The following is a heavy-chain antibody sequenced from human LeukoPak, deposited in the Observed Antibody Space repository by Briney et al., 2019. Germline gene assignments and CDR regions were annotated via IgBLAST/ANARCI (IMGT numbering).Heavy chain of an antibody. CDR2: IGGPLNDI. Sequence: GGSLRLSCAASGFALSSHWMTWVRQTPGRGLEWVSSIGGPLNDIHYSNKVKGRFAISRDNAMNSLHLQMSSLRVEDTAVYYCARDWRYTSSPQYYFGIDVWGQGTTVTVSS. CDR1: GFALSSHW. CDR3: ARDWRYTSSPQYYFGIDV. D-gene: IGHD6-6*01. J-gene: IGHJ6*02. V-gene: IGHV3-21*01.